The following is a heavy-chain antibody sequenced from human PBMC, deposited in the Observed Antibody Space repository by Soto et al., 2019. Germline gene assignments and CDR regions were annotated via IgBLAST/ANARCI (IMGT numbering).Heavy chain of an antibody. V-gene: IGHV1-18*01. CDR1: GYGVTTYG. Sequence: QVHLVQSGAEVKKPGASVKVSCKGSGYGVTTYGITWVRQAPGQGLEWMAWISAHNGNTNYAQKVQGRVTVTRDTSTSTAYMELRSLRYDDTAVYYCARGRYGDYWGQGALVTVSS. D-gene: IGHD1-1*01. J-gene: IGHJ4*02. CDR3: ARGRYGDY. CDR2: ISAHNGNT.